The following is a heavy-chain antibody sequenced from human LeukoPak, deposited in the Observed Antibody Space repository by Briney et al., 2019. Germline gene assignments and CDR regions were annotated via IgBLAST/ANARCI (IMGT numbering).Heavy chain of an antibody. CDR2: IHSGGDT. CDR1: GFTVSSNY. CDR3: ARDCSGSHVQLCGMDV. V-gene: IGHV3-53*01. D-gene: IGHD1-26*01. Sequence: GGSLRLSCAASGFTVSSNYMSWVRQAPGKGLEWVSVIHSGGDTYYADSVKGRFTISRDNSKNTLYLQMKSLGAEDTAVYYCARDCSGSHVQLCGMDVWGQGTTVTVSS. J-gene: IGHJ6*02.